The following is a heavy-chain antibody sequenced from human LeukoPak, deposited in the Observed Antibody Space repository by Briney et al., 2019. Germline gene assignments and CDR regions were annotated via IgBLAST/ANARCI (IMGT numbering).Heavy chain of an antibody. V-gene: IGHV4-59*01. Sequence: SETLSLTCTVSGGSISSYYRSWIRQPPGKGLEWIGYIYYSGSTNYNPSLKSRVTISVDTSKNQFSLKLSSVTAADTAVYYCARGGKMYSSSWYASHYYGMDVWGQGTTVTVSS. J-gene: IGHJ6*02. D-gene: IGHD6-13*01. CDR3: ARGGKMYSSSWYASHYYGMDV. CDR2: IYYSGST. CDR1: GGSISSYY.